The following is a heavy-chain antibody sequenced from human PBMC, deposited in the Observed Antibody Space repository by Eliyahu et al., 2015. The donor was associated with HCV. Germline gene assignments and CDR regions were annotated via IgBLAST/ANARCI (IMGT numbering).Heavy chain of an antibody. Sequence: QVQLVESGGGVVQPGXSLRLSCAASGFTFSSYGMHWVRQAPGKGLXWVAVISYDGSNKYYADSVKGRFTISRDNSKNTLYLQMNSLRAEDTAVYYCATGPVGYGGNNXDYWGQGTLVTVSS. CDR2: ISYDGSNK. D-gene: IGHD4-23*01. V-gene: IGHV3-30*03. CDR1: GFTFSSYG. CDR3: ATGPVGYGGNNXDY. J-gene: IGHJ4*02.